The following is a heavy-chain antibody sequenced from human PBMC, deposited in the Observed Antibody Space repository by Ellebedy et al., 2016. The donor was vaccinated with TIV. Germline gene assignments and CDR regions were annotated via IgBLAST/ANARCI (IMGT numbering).Heavy chain of an antibody. D-gene: IGHD3-22*01. Sequence: PGGSLRLSCAASGFTFSSYAMSWVRQAPGKGLEWVSTISNTGSRTYYADSVEGRFIISRDNSKKTLYLQMNSLRAEDTAVYYCAKGRGGGSDSSAPRYYFDYWGLGTLVTVSP. J-gene: IGHJ4*02. CDR1: GFTFSSYA. CDR3: AKGRGGGSDSSAPRYYFDY. V-gene: IGHV3-23*01. CDR2: ISNTGSRT.